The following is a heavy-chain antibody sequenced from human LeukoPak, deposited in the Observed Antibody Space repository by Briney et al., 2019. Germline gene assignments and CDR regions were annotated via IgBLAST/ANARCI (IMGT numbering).Heavy chain of an antibody. D-gene: IGHD3-22*01. V-gene: IGHV3-48*01. J-gene: IGHJ4*02. CDR2: ISSSSSTI. CDR1: GFTVSSYY. Sequence: GGSLRLSCAASGFTVSSYYMSWVRQAPGKGLEWVSYISSSSSTIYYADSVKGRFTISRDNAKNSLYLQMNSLRAEDTAVYYCARGAYYYEDWGQGTLVTVSS. CDR3: ARGAYYYED.